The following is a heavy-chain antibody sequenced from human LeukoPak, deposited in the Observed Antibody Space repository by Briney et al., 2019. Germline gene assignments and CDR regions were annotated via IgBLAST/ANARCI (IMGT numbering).Heavy chain of an antibody. V-gene: IGHV3-7*01. J-gene: IGHJ4*02. Sequence: GGSLRLSCAASGFTFSSYWMSWVRQAPGKGLEWVANIKQDGSEKYYVDSVKGRFTISRDNAKNSLYLQMNSLRAKDTAVYHCARGYYYDSSGYWVDYWGQGTLVTVSS. D-gene: IGHD3-22*01. CDR1: GFTFSSYW. CDR3: ARGYYYDSSGYWVDY. CDR2: IKQDGSEK.